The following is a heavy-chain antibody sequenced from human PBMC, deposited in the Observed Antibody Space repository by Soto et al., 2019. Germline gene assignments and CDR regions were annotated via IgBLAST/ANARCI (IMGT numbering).Heavy chain of an antibody. CDR1: GGSISHYY. CDR3: ARDRSTYGGGGTGEVKENWFDP. D-gene: IGHD2-8*01. J-gene: IGHJ5*02. V-gene: IGHV4-59*01. Sequence: TSETLSLTCSVSGGSISHYYWSWIRQSPGKGLEWIGYAYYSGSTDYNPSLKSRVTMSVDTSKNQVSLKLNSVTTADTAVYYCARDRSTYGGGGTGEVKENWFDPWGPGTLVTVSS. CDR2: AYYSGST.